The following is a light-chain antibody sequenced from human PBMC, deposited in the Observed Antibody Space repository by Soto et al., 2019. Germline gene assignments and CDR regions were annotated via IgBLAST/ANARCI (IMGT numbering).Light chain of an antibody. Sequence: QSVLTQPPSASGSPGQSVTISCTGTSSDVGGYNYVSWYQQHPGKAPKLMIYEVSKRPSGVPDRFSGSKSGNTASLTVSGLQAEDEAAYYCSSYAGSNIFYVFGTGTKVTV. CDR3: SSYAGSNIFYV. J-gene: IGLJ1*01. CDR2: EVS. CDR1: SSDVGGYNY. V-gene: IGLV2-8*01.